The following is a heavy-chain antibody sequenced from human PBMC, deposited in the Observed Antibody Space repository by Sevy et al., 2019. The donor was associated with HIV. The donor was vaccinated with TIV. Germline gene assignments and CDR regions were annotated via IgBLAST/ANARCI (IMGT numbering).Heavy chain of an antibody. CDR3: ARAAPGYYYDSSGYYGTVTYYFDY. J-gene: IGHJ4*02. Sequence: GGSLRLSCAASGFTFSDYYMSWIRQAPGKGLEWVSYISSSGSTIYYADSVKGRFTISRDNAKNSLYLQMNSLRAEDTAVYYWARAAPGYYYDSSGYYGTVTYYFDYWGQGTLVTVSS. D-gene: IGHD3-22*01. CDR2: ISSSGSTI. CDR1: GFTFSDYY. V-gene: IGHV3-11*01.